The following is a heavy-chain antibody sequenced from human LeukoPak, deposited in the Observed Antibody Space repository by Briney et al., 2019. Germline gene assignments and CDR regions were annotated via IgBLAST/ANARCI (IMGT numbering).Heavy chain of an antibody. J-gene: IGHJ6*03. D-gene: IGHD2-2*01. Sequence: ASVKVSCKASGYTFTSYGISWVRQAPGQGLEWMRWISAYNGNTNYAQKLQGRVTMTTDTSTSTAYMELRSLRSDDTAVYYCARVVVVVPALSYYYYMDVWGKGTTVTVSS. CDR3: ARVVVVVPALSYYYYMDV. CDR1: GYTFTSYG. V-gene: IGHV1-18*01. CDR2: ISAYNGNT.